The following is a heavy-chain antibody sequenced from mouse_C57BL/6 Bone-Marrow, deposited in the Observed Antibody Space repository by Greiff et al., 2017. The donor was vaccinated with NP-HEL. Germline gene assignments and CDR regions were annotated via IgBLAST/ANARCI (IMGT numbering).Heavy chain of an antibody. CDR3: ARWGGYYAMDY. Sequence: QVQLQQSGAELARPGASVKLSCKASGYTFTSYGISWVKQRTGQGLEWIGEIYPRSGNTYYNEKFKGKATLTADKSSSTAYMELRSLKSEDSAVYFCARWGGYYAMDYWGQGTSVTVSS. CDR2: IYPRSGNT. J-gene: IGHJ4*01. CDR1: GYTFTSYG. V-gene: IGHV1-81*01.